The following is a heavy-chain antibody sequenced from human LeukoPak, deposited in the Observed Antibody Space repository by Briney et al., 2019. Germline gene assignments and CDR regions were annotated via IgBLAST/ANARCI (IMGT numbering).Heavy chain of an antibody. CDR1: GFTFSIYT. CDR2: ISSSSTYI. V-gene: IGHV3-21*01. CDR3: AKDVPAAYFDY. D-gene: IGHD2-2*01. Sequence: GGSLRLSCAASGFTFSIYTMNWVRQAPGKGLEGVSSISSSSTYIYYADSVKGRFTISRDISKNTLYLQVNSLRAEDTAVYFCAKDVPAAYFDYWGQGTLVTVSS. J-gene: IGHJ4*02.